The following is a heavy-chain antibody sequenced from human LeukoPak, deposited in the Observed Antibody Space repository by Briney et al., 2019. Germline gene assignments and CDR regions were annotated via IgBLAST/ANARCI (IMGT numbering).Heavy chain of an antibody. CDR3: AREGHGDYVWYFDL. V-gene: IGHV3-7*01. J-gene: IGHJ2*01. D-gene: IGHD4-17*01. Sequence: PGGSLRLSCAASGFTFSSYWMSWVRQAPGKVLEWVANIKQDGSEKYYVDSVKGRFTISRDDAKNSLYLQMNSLRAEDTAVYYCAREGHGDYVWYFDLWGRGTLVTVSS. CDR2: IKQDGSEK. CDR1: GFTFSSYW.